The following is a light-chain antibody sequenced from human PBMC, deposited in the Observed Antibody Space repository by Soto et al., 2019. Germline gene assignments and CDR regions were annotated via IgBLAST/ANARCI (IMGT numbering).Light chain of an antibody. Sequence: QPVLTQSPSASASLGASVKLTCTLNSGHSRYAIAWHQQQPEKGPRFLMKVNTDGSHIKGDGIPDRFSGSSSGAERYLTISSLQSEDEADYYCLTWGTGTAVFGGGTKVTVL. CDR1: SGHSRYA. CDR2: VNTDGSH. V-gene: IGLV4-69*01. CDR3: LTWGTGTAV. J-gene: IGLJ2*01.